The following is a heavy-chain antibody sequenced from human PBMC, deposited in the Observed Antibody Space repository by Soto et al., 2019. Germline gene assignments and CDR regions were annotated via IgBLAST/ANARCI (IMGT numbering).Heavy chain of an antibody. CDR1: GFTFTSYD. J-gene: IGHJ4*02. D-gene: IGHD3-3*01. V-gene: IGHV1-8*01. Sequence: ASVKVSCKASGFTFTSYDINWVRQATGQGLEWMGWMNPNSGNTGYAQKFQGRVTMTRNTSISTAYMELSSLRSEDTGIYYCAKDLGDFWSGSLQTHFDSWGQGTLVTVSS. CDR2: MNPNSGNT. CDR3: AKDLGDFWSGSLQTHFDS.